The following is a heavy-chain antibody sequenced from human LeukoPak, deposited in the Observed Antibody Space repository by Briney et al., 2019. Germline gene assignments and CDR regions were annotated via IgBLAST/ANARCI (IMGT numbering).Heavy chain of an antibody. CDR3: ARDADIVVVPAAPFDY. CDR2: ISAYNGNT. Sequence: ASVKVSCKASAYTFTRYGNRWVRHAPAQGLASMGRISAYNGNTNYAQKLQGRVTMTTYTSTSTAYMELRSLRSDDTAVYYCARDADIVVVPAAPFDYWGQGTLVTVSS. D-gene: IGHD2-2*01. CDR1: AYTFTRYG. V-gene: IGHV1-18*01. J-gene: IGHJ4*02.